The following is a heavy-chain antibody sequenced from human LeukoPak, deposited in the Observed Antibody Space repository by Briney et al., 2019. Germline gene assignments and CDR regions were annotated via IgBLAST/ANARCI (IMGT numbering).Heavy chain of an antibody. V-gene: IGHV4-34*01. Sequence: PSETLSLTCAVYGGSFSGYYWSWIRQPPGKGLEWIGEINHSGSTNYNPSLKSRVTISVDTSKNHFSLQLNSVTAADTAVYFCVRGHTSGWFGNWGQGTLVTVSS. CDR1: GGSFSGYY. D-gene: IGHD6-19*01. J-gene: IGHJ4*02. CDR3: VRGHTSGWFGN. CDR2: INHSGST.